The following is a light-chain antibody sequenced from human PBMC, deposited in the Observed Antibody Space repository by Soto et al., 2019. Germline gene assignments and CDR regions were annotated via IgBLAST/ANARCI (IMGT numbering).Light chain of an antibody. CDR1: RSNIGAGYD. V-gene: IGLV1-40*01. Sequence: QSVLTQPPSLSGAPGQRVTISCTGSRSNIGAGYDVHWYQHLPGTAPKVLIFDNSNRPSGVPDRFSGSKSGTSASLAITGLQDEDEAVYYCHSYDVSLRGPAFGGGTQLTVL. CDR2: DNS. CDR3: HSYDVSLRGPA. J-gene: IGLJ2*01.